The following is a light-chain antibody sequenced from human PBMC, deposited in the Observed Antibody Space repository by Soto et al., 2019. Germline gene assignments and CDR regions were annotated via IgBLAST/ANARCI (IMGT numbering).Light chain of an antibody. CDR3: QQYGSSPWT. Sequence: DIQMTQSPSSLSVSVGDRVTITCRASQDIRNYLAWYQQKPGNIPKLLIYGASTLQSGVPSRFSGSGSGTDFTLTISRLEPEDFAVYYCQQYGSSPWTFGQGTKVDIK. J-gene: IGKJ1*01. V-gene: IGKV1-27*01. CDR1: QDIRNY. CDR2: GAS.